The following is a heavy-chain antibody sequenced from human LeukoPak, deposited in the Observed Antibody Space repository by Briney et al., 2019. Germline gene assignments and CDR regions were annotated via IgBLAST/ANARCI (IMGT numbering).Heavy chain of an antibody. CDR3: ARGGSPRGYYYGMDV. D-gene: IGHD1-26*01. J-gene: IGHJ6*02. CDR1: GFIFSSYV. CDR2: VSGNGDTT. Sequence: GGSLRLSCAASGFIFSSYVMHWVRQAPGKGLEYVSAVSGNGDTTYYADSVKGRFAISRDNSKNTLYLQMGRLRAEDMAVYYCARGGSPRGYYYGMDVWGQGTTVTVPS. V-gene: IGHV3-64*02.